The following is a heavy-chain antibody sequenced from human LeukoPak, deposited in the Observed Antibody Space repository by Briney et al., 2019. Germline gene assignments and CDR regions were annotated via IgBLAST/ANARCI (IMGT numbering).Heavy chain of an antibody. V-gene: IGHV3-23*01. CDR2: ISGSGGST. D-gene: IGHD1-26*01. J-gene: IGHJ4*02. CDR3: AKGRSGSYSPTWDY. CDR1: GFTFSSYA. Sequence: GGSLRLSCAASGFTFSSYAMSWVRQAPGKGLEWVSAISGSGGSTYYADSVKGRFTISRDNSKNTLYLQMNSLRADDTAVYYCAKGRSGSYSPTWDYWGQGTLVTVSS.